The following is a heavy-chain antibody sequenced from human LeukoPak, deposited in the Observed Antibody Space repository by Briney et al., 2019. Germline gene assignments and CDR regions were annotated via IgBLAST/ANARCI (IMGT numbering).Heavy chain of an antibody. CDR1: GYTLTELS. CDR3: ATLAPKGYCSGGSCYLVWFDP. J-gene: IGHJ5*02. V-gene: IGHV1-24*01. CDR2: FDPEDGET. Sequence: GASVKVSCKVSGYTLTELSMHWVRQAPGKGLEWMGGFDPEDGETIYAQKFQGRVTMTEDTSTDTAYMELSSLRSEDTAVYYCATLAPKGYCSGGSCYLVWFDPWGQGTLVTVSS. D-gene: IGHD2-15*01.